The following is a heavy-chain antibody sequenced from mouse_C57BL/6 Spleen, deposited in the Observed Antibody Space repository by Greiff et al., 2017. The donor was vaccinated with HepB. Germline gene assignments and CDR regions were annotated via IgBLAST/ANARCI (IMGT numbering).Heavy chain of an antibody. Sequence: VQLQQSGPELVKPGASVKLSCKASGYAFSSSWMNWVKQRPGQGLEWIGRIYPGDGDTNYNGKFKGKATLTADKSSSTAYMQLSSLTSEGSAVYYCASKCWSSNDAMDYWGQGTTVTVSS. J-gene: IGHJ4*01. CDR3: ASKCWSSNDAMDY. CDR1: GYAFSSSW. D-gene: IGHD1-1*01. CDR2: IYPGDGDT. V-gene: IGHV1-82*01.